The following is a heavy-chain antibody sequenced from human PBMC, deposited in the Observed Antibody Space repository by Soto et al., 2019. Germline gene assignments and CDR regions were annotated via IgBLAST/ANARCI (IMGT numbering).Heavy chain of an antibody. Sequence: QITLKESGPTLVKPTQTLTLTCTFSGFSFSTTGVGVGWIRQPPGKALEWLAVIYWDDDKRYSPSLKSRLTNTKDTSTHTVVLTLTNMDPVDTAPYYRAHRATVFDYWGQGTLVTVSS. CDR2: IYWDDDK. V-gene: IGHV2-5*02. J-gene: IGHJ4*02. D-gene: IGHD4-4*01. CDR1: GFSFSTTGVG. CDR3: AHRATVFDY.